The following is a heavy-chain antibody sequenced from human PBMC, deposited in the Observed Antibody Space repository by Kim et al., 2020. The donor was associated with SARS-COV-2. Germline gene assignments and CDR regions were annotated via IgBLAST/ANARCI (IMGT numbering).Heavy chain of an antibody. D-gene: IGHD6-19*01. V-gene: IGHV3-11*04. CDR3: ASIRGRWQWLVDY. CDR2: ISSSGSTI. J-gene: IGHJ4*02. Sequence: GGSLRLSCAASGFTFSDYYMSWIRQAPGKGLEWVSYISSSGSTIYYADSVKGRFTISRDNAKNSLYLQMNSLRAEDTAVYYCASIRGRWQWLVDYWGQGTLVTVSS. CDR1: GFTFSDYY.